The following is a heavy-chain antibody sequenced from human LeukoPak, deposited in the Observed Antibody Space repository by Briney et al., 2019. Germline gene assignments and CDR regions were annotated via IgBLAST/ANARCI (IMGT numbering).Heavy chain of an antibody. V-gene: IGHV1-69*04. CDR3: ASDYSNSFDY. CDR2: IIPILGIA. J-gene: IGHJ4*02. CDR1: GYTFTAYY. Sequence: SVKVSCKASGYTFTAYYMHWVRQAPGQGLEWMGRIIPILGIANYAQKFQGRVTITADKSTSTAYMELSSLRSEDTAVYYCASDYSNSFDYWGQGTLVTVSS. D-gene: IGHD4-11*01.